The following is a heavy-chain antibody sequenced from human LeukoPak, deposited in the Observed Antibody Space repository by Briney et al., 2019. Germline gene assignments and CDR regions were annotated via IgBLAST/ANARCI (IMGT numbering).Heavy chain of an antibody. D-gene: IGHD6-19*01. V-gene: IGHV4-4*07. J-gene: IGHJ4*02. CDR2: IYISGST. CDR1: GGSISTYY. CDR3: ARDNTRQWLVRGCFDY. Sequence: SETLSLTCTVSGGSISTYYWSWIRQPAGKGLEWIGRIYISGSTNYNPSLKSRLTMSVDTSKNQFSLKLSSVTAADTAVYYCARDNTRQWLVRGCFDYWGQGTLVTVSS.